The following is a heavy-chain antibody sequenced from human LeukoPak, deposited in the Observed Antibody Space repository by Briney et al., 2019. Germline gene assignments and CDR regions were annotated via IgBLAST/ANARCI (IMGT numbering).Heavy chain of an antibody. J-gene: IGHJ6*02. CDR3: ASVRPGSTTNGNYGMDV. V-gene: IGHV3-23*01. D-gene: IGHD2-2*01. CDR2: ISNNGGYT. CDR1: GFTFSSSA. Sequence: PGGSLRLSCAASGFTFSSSAMSWVRQAPGKGLEWVSVISNNGGYTYYADSVQGRFTISRDNSKSALCLQMNSLRAEDTAVYYRASVRPGSTTNGNYGMDVWGQGTTVTVSS.